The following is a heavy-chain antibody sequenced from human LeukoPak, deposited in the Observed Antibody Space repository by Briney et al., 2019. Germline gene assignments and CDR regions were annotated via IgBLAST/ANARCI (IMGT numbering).Heavy chain of an antibody. CDR3: AKEGPYYDFNYYYGMDV. CDR2: ISGSGGST. V-gene: IGHV3-23*01. Sequence: GGSLRLSCAASGFTFSNYFMSWVRQAPGKGLEWVSAISGSGGSTYYADSVKGRFTISRDNSKNTLYLQMNSLRAEDTAVYYCAKEGPYYDFNYYYGMDVWGQGTTVTVSS. J-gene: IGHJ6*02. CDR1: GFTFSNYF. D-gene: IGHD3-3*01.